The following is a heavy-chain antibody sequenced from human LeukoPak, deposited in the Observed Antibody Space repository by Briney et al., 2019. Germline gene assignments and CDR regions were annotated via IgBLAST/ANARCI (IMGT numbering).Heavy chain of an antibody. Sequence: GGSLRLSCAASGFTFSNFGMHWVRQAPGKGLEWVAVISDDGSNKYYADSVKGRFNISRDNSKNKLVLQMNSLRAEDTAVYYCAKPMEKGYTYDYFDSWGQGTLVTVSS. CDR2: ISDDGSNK. J-gene: IGHJ4*02. CDR1: GFTFSNFG. V-gene: IGHV3-30*18. D-gene: IGHD5-18*01. CDR3: AKPMEKGYTYDYFDS.